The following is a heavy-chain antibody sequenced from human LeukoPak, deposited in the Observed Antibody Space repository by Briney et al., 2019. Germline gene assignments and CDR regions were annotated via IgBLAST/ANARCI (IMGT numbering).Heavy chain of an antibody. CDR1: GFTFSSYS. J-gene: IGHJ6*02. CDR2: ISSSSSYI. Sequence: GGSLRLSCAASGFTFSSYSMNWVRQAPGKGLEWVSSISSSSSYIYYADSVKGRFTISRDNAKNSLYLQMNSLRAEDTAVYYCARDLQGYSGPAGYYYGMDVWGQGTTVTVSS. CDR3: ARDLQGYSGPAGYYYGMDV. D-gene: IGHD5-12*01. V-gene: IGHV3-21*01.